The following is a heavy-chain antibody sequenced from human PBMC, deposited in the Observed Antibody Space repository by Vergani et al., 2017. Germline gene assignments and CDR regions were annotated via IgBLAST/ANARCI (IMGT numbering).Heavy chain of an antibody. D-gene: IGHD4-17*01. J-gene: IGHJ6*03. CDR1: GGSISSSSYY. CDR2: IYYSWST. Sequence: QLQLQESGPGLVKPSETLSLTCTVSGGSISSSSYYWGWIRQPPGKGLEWIGSIYYSWSTYYNPSLKSRVTISVDTSKNQFSLKLSSVTAADTAVYYCASYSTVTTKTYYYYYYMDVWGKGTTVTVSS. V-gene: IGHV4-39*07. CDR3: ASYSTVTTKTYYYYYYMDV.